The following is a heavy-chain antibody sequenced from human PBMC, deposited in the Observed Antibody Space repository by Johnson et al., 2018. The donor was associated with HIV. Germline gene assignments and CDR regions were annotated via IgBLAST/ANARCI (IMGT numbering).Heavy chain of an antibody. CDR2: INSAGSGT. V-gene: IGHV3-74*01. CDR3: AREGPSERAGFDI. J-gene: IGHJ3*02. Sequence: VQLVESGGGVVRPGGSLRLSCGASGFTFDDYGMSWVRQVPGKGLLWVSRINSAGSGTSYADSVKGRFTISRDNAKNTLYLQMNSLRADDTAVYYCAREGPSERAGFDIWGQGTMVTVSS. CDR1: GFTFDDYG.